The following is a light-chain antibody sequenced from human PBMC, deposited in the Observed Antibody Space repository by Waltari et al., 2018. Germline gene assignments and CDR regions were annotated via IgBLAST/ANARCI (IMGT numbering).Light chain of an antibody. J-gene: IGKJ2*01. CDR2: KAS. V-gene: IGKV1-5*03. Sequence: DIQMTQSPSTLSASVGDRVTITCRASQSISSWLAWYPQKPGKAPKLLIYKASSLESGVPSRCSGSGSGTEFTLTISSLQPDDFATYYCQQYNSYPYTFGQGTKLEIK. CDR1: QSISSW. CDR3: QQYNSYPYT.